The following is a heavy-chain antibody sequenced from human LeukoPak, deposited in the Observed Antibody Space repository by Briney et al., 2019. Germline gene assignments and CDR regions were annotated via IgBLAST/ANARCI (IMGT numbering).Heavy chain of an antibody. D-gene: IGHD3-3*01. Sequence: PSQTLSLTCTVSGGSISSGSYYWSWIRQPPGKGLEWIGEINHSGSTNYNPSLKSRVTISVDTSKNQFSLKLSSVTAADTAVYYCARVHTIFGVVITYYYYYYMDVWGKGTTVTVSS. CDR2: INHSGST. CDR1: GGSISSGSYY. J-gene: IGHJ6*03. V-gene: IGHV4-39*07. CDR3: ARVHTIFGVVITYYYYYYMDV.